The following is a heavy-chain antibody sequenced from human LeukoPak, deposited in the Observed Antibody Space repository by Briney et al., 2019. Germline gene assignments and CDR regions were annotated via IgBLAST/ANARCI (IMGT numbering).Heavy chain of an antibody. CDR2: ISCDGSNK. J-gene: IGHJ6*02. Sequence: SGGSLRLSCGASGFTFSSYAMHWVRQAPGKGLEWVAVISCDGSNKYYADSVKGRFTISRDNSKNTLYLQMNSLRAEDTAVYYCARAGTVELEEPDYYYGMDVWGQGTTVTVSS. CDR1: GFTFSSYA. V-gene: IGHV3-30*04. D-gene: IGHD1-14*01. CDR3: ARAGTVELEEPDYYYGMDV.